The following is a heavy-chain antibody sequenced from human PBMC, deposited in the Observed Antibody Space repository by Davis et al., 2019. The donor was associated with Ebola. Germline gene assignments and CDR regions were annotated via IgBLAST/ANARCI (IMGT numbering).Heavy chain of an antibody. Sequence: GESLKISCAASGFTFDDYTMHWVRQAPGKGLEWVSLINWDGGSTYYADSVKGRFTISRDNAKNSLYLQMNSLRAEDTAVYYCARENYASGSFYFDFWGQGTLVTVSS. CDR3: ARENYASGSFYFDF. CDR1: GFTFDDYT. V-gene: IGHV3-43*01. D-gene: IGHD3-10*01. CDR2: INWDGGST. J-gene: IGHJ4*02.